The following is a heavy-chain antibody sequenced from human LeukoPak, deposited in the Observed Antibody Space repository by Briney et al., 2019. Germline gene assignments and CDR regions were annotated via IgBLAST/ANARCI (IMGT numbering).Heavy chain of an antibody. V-gene: IGHV3-15*01. Sequence: PGGSLRLSCAASGFTFSNAWMSWVRQAPGKGLEWVGRIKSKTDGGTTDYAAPVKGRFTISRDDSKNTLYLQMNSLKTEDTAVYYCTTGIYYYGSGSYSTPHDYYYYYYMDVWGKGTTVTVSS. D-gene: IGHD3-10*01. CDR1: GFTFSNAW. CDR2: IKSKTDGGTT. J-gene: IGHJ6*03. CDR3: TTGIYYYGSGSYSTPHDYYYYYYMDV.